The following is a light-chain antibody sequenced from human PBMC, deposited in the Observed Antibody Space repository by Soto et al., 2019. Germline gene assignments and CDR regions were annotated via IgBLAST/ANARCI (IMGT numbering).Light chain of an antibody. J-gene: IGKJ2*01. Sequence: DIVMTQSPDSLAVSLGERATINCKSSQSVLYSSNNKNYLAWYQQKPGQPPKLLIYWASTRESGVPDRFSGSGSGTDFTLTNSSLQAEDVAVYCCQQYYSTPPYTFGQGTKLEIK. CDR2: WAS. V-gene: IGKV4-1*01. CDR1: QSVLYSSNNKNY. CDR3: QQYYSTPPYT.